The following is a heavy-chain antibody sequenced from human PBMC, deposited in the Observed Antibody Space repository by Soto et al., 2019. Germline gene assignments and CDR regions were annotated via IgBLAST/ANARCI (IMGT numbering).Heavy chain of an antibody. J-gene: IGHJ3*02. CDR3: ARRVIAARPEADDAFDI. CDR2: IYPGDSDT. V-gene: IGHV5-51*01. Sequence: PGESLKISCKGSGYSFTSYWIGWVRQMPGKGLEWMGIIYPGDSDTRYSPSFQGQVTISADKSISTAYLQWSSLKASDTAMYYCARRVIAARPEADDAFDIWGQGTMVTVSS. CDR1: GYSFTSYW. D-gene: IGHD6-6*01.